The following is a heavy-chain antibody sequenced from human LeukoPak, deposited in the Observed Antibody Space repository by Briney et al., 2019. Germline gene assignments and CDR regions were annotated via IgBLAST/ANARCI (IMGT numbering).Heavy chain of an antibody. CDR3: ARRSGDDAFDI. V-gene: IGHV4-59*01. CDR2: IYYSGST. CDR1: GGSLSSYY. J-gene: IGHJ3*02. Sequence: KPSETLSPTCTFPGGSLSSYYWSWIPQPPGKGLEWIGYIYYSGSTNYNPSLKSRVTISVDTSKNQFSLKLSSVTAADTAVYYCARRSGDDAFDIWGQGTMVTVSS. D-gene: IGHD7-27*01.